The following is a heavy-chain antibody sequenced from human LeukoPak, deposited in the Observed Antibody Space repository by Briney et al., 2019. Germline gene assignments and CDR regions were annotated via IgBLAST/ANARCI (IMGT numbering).Heavy chain of an antibody. V-gene: IGHV1-46*01. CDR1: GYTFTGYY. D-gene: IGHD6-13*01. Sequence: ASVKVSCKASGYTFTGYYMHWVRQAPGQGLEWMGIINPSGGSTSYAQKFQGRVTMTRDTSTSTVYMELSSLRSEDTAVYYCARTEQLDYFDYWGQGTLVTVSS. J-gene: IGHJ4*02. CDR2: INPSGGST. CDR3: ARTEQLDYFDY.